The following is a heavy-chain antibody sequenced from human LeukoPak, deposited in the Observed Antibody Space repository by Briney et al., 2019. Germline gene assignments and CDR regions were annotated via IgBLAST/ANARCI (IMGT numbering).Heavy chain of an antibody. Sequence: ASVKVSCTASGYTFTSYGISWVRQAPGQGLEWMGWISAYNGNTNYAQKLQGRVTMTTDTSTSTAYMELRSLRSDDTAVYYCARRLYGSGSPLYYYYYYGMDVWGQGTTVTVSS. CDR1: GYTFTSYG. V-gene: IGHV1-18*01. J-gene: IGHJ6*02. CDR2: ISAYNGNT. CDR3: ARRLYGSGSPLYYYYYYGMDV. D-gene: IGHD3-10*01.